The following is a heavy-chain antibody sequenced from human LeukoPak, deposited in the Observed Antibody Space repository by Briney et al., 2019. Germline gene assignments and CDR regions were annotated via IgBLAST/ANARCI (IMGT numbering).Heavy chain of an antibody. CDR3: ARRETNTQWGFDY. Sequence: ASVKVSCKASGYTFTGYHMHWVRQAPGQGLEWVGWVNPNNGDTKYAQKFQGRVTMTRDTSISTAYMEVNSLRSDDTAVYYCARRETNTQWGFDYWGQGTLVTVPS. D-gene: IGHD1-26*01. CDR1: GYTFTGYH. J-gene: IGHJ4*02. V-gene: IGHV1-2*02. CDR2: VNPNNGDT.